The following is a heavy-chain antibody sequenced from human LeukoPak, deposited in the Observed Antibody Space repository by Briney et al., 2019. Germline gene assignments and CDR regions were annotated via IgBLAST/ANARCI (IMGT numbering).Heavy chain of an antibody. V-gene: IGHV3-21*01. Sequence: SGGSLRLSCAASGFTFSIYSMNWVRQTPGKGLEWVSSISSSSTYIYYADSVKGRFTISRDNAKNSLYLQMNSLRAEDTAVYYXXXEPTAMILWGQGTLVTVSS. J-gene: IGHJ4*02. CDR2: ISSSSTYI. D-gene: IGHD5-18*01. CDR1: GFTFSIYS. CDR3: XXEPTAMIL.